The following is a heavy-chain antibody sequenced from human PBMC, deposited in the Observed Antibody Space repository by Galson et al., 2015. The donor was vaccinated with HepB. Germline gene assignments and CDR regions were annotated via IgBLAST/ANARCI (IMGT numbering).Heavy chain of an antibody. J-gene: IGHJ3*02. CDR1: GFSLSTSGVG. D-gene: IGHD3-16*02. CDR3: AHNRGWGSYLTDAFDI. CDR2: IYWDDDK. Sequence: PALVKPTQTLTLTCTFSGFSLSTSGVGVGWIRQPPGKALEWLALIYWDDDKRYSPSLKSRLTITKDTSKNQVVLTMTNMDPVDTATYYCAHNRGWGSYLTDAFDIWGQGTMVTVSS. V-gene: IGHV2-5*02.